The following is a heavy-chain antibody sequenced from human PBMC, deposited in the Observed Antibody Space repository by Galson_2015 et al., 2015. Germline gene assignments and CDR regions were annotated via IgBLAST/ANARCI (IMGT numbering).Heavy chain of an antibody. CDR3: AKVGRGGTPGSYYYYYYGMDV. J-gene: IGHJ6*02. CDR2: DGSNK. Sequence: DGSNKYYADSVKGRFTISRDNSKNTLYLQMNSLRAEDTAVYYCAKVGRGGTPGSYYYYYYGMDVWGQGTTVTVSS. V-gene: IGHV3-30*02. D-gene: IGHD3-16*01.